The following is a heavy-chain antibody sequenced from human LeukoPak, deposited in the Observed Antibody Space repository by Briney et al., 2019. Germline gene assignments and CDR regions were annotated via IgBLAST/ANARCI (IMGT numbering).Heavy chain of an antibody. CDR1: GYSFTSYW. D-gene: IGHD6-13*01. CDR2: IYPGDSDT. CDR3: ARLEYSSSWSARGALDI. Sequence: GESLKISCKGSGYSFTSYWIGWVRQMPGKGLEWMGIIYPGDSDTRYSPSFQGQVTISADKSISTAYLQWSSLKASDTAMYYCARLEYSSSWSARGALDIWGQGTMVTVSS. J-gene: IGHJ3*02. V-gene: IGHV5-51*01.